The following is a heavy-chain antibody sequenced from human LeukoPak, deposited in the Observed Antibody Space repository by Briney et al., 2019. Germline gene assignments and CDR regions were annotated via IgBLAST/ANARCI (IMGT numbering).Heavy chain of an antibody. CDR1: GFTFSSYA. CDR3: AKDGYCTTTNCYPAPC. V-gene: IGHV3-23*01. CDR2: ISGSGVTT. Sequence: PGGSLRLSCAASGFTFSSYAMSWVRQAPGQGLEWVSAISGSGVTTYCADSVKGRFTISRDNSKNTLYLQMNSLRAEDTALYYCAKDGYCTTTNCYPAPCWGQGTLVTVSS. D-gene: IGHD2-2*01. J-gene: IGHJ4*02.